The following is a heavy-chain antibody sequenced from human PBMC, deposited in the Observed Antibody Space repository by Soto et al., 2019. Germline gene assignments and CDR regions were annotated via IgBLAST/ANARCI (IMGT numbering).Heavy chain of an antibody. D-gene: IGHD2-15*01. CDR1: GGSISSFTYY. CDR3: ARQLVGKKYNWFDP. CDR2: IYYSGST. V-gene: IGHV4-39*01. J-gene: IGHJ5*02. Sequence: SETLSLTCSVSGGSISSFTYYWGWIRQPPGKGLEWIGSIYYSGSTYYNPSLKSRVTISVDTSKNQFSLKLSSVTAADTAVYYCARQLVGKKYNWFDPWGQGTLVTVSS.